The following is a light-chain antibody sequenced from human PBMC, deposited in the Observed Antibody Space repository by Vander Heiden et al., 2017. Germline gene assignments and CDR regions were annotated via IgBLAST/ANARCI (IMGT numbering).Light chain of an antibody. Sequence: TKMIQSPSTLSASVGDRVTITCRASDNINIWLAWYHQKPGKAPNLLIYKASILENGVPSRFSGSGSGTEFTLTISSLQPDDSGTYYCQQYYNFWTFGQGTKVEIK. J-gene: IGKJ1*01. CDR2: KAS. CDR1: DNINIW. V-gene: IGKV1-5*03. CDR3: QQYYNFWT.